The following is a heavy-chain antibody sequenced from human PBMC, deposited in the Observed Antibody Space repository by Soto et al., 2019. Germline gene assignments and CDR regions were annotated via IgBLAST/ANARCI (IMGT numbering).Heavy chain of an antibody. V-gene: IGHV5-10-1*01. CDR2: IDPSDSYT. CDR3: ARCLDDDYGDLRP. Sequence: GESLKISCKGSGYSFTSYWISWVRQMPGKGLEWMGRIDPSDSYTNYSPSFQGHVTISADKSISTAYLQWSSLKASDTAVYYCARCLDDDYGDLRPWGQGTLVTVSS. D-gene: IGHD4-17*01. J-gene: IGHJ5*02. CDR1: GYSFTSYW.